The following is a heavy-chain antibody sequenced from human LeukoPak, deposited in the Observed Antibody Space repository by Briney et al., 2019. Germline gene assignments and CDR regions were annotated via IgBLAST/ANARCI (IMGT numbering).Heavy chain of an antibody. J-gene: IGHJ4*02. CDR3: ARGRNGDSLDY. CDR2: INHSGST. CDR1: GGSFSGYY. D-gene: IGHD4-17*01. V-gene: IGHV4-34*01. Sequence: SETPSLTCAVYGGSFSGYYWSWIRQPPGKGLEWIGEINHSGSTNYNPSLKSRVTISVDTSKNQFSLKLSSVTAADTAVYYCARGRNGDSLDYWGQGTLVTVSS.